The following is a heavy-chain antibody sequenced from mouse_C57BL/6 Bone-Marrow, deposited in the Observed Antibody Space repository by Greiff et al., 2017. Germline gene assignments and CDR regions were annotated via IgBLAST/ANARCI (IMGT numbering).Heavy chain of an antibody. J-gene: IGHJ2*01. D-gene: IGHD1-1*01. V-gene: IGHV6-3*01. Sequence: EVQGVESGGGLVQPGGSMKLSCVASGFTFSNYWMNWVRQSPEKGLEWVAQIRLKSDNYATHYAESVKGRFTISRDDSKSSVYLQMNNLRAEDTGIYYCTGRDITTVVATDDWGQGTTLTVSS. CDR1: GFTFSNYW. CDR3: TGRDITTVVATDD. CDR2: IRLKSDNYAT.